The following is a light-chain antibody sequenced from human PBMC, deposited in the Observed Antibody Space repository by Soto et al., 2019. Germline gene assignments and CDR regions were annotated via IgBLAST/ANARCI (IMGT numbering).Light chain of an antibody. CDR1: SSDVGGYNY. J-gene: IGLJ1*01. CDR2: DVS. Sequence: QSAVTQPASVSGSPGRSITMSCTGTSSDVGGYNYVSWYQQHPGKAPKVMISDVSNRPSGVSNRFSGSKSGNTASLTISGLQAEDEADYYCCSYSSSDTYVFGTGTKLTVL. V-gene: IGLV2-14*01. CDR3: CSYSSSDTYV.